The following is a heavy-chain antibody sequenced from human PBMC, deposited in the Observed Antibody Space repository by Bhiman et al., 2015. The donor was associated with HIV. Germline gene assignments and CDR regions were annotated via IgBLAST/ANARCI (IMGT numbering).Heavy chain of an antibody. V-gene: IGHV3-66*01. J-gene: IGHJ3*02. CDR1: GLTVSSNY. CDR3: ARGPHADDAFDI. CDR2: IYSGGSI. Sequence: EVQLVESGGGLVQPGGSLRLSCAASGLTVSSNYMSWVRQAPGKGLEWVSVIYSGGSIFYAESVRRRFTISRDNSRNTLYLQMSSLRAEDTAVYFCARGPHADDAFDIWGQGTLVTVSS.